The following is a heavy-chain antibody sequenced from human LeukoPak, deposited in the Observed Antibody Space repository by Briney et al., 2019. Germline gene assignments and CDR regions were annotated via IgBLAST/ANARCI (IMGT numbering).Heavy chain of an antibody. CDR1: GGTFSSYA. J-gene: IGHJ4*02. V-gene: IGHV1-69*13. Sequence: SVKVSCKASGGTFSSYAISWVRQASGQGLEWMGGIIPIFGTANYAQKFQGRVTITADESTSTAYMELSSLRSEDTAVYYCARESSSTSCPFDYWGQGTLSPSPQ. D-gene: IGHD2-2*01. CDR3: ARESSSTSCPFDY. CDR2: IIPIFGTA.